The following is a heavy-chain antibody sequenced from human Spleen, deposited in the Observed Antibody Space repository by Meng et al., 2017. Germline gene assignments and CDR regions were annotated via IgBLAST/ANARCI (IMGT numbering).Heavy chain of an antibody. Sequence: QLQLQESGPGLMKPSETLSLTCTVSGGSISSGGYSWSWIRQPPGKGLEWIGYIYHSGSTFYNPSLKSRVTMSVDRSKNQSSLKLSSVTAADTAVYYCASYVSGTYRFDPWGQGTLVTVSS. CDR3: ASYVSGTYRFDP. J-gene: IGHJ5*02. D-gene: IGHD3-10*01. CDR1: GGSISSGGYS. CDR2: IYHSGST. V-gene: IGHV4-30-2*01.